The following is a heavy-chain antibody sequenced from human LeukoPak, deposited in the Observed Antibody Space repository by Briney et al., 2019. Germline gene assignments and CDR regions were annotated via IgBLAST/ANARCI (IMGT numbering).Heavy chain of an antibody. J-gene: IGHJ4*02. CDR2: IQYDGSNK. V-gene: IGHV3-30*02. D-gene: IGHD3-9*01. CDR1: GFTFSSYG. Sequence: PGGSLRLSCAAFGFTFSSYGMHWVRQAPGRGLEWMAFIQYDGSNKFYADSVKGRFTISRDNSKNTLYLQMNSLRIEDTAVYYCAKGGKYDILTGFPRSRLLGDYWGQGTLVTVSS. CDR3: AKGGKYDILTGFPRSRLLGDY.